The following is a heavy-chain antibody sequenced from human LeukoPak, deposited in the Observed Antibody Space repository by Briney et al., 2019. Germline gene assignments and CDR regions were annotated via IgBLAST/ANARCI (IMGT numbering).Heavy chain of an antibody. CDR2: IYYSGRT. CDR3: ARHYIVGVTAPAFDI. J-gene: IGHJ3*02. V-gene: IGHV4-39*01. D-gene: IGHD1-26*01. Sequence: SETLSLTCTVSGRSVSSSSYYWGWIRQPPGKGLEWIGTIYYSGRTYYNPSLKSRVTISVDTSKNQFSLKLRSVTATDTAVYSCARHYIVGVTAPAFDIWGQGTMVTVSS. CDR1: GRSVSSSSYY.